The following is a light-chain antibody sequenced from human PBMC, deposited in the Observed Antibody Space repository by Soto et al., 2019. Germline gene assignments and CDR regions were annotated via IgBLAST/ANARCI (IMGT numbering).Light chain of an antibody. CDR1: NNDVGGHMY. Sequence: QSALTQPASVSESPGQSITISCTGTNNDVGGHMYVSWYQHQAGKVPKLIIYEIDNRPSGVSDRFSGSKSGNTASLTISGLQAEDEAAYYCSAYRRGIIVFGGGTKLTVL. J-gene: IGLJ2*01. CDR2: EID. CDR3: SAYRRGIIV. V-gene: IGLV2-14*01.